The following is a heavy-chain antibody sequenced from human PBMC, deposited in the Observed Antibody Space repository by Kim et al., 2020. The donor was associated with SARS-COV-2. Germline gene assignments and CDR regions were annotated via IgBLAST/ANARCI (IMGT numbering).Heavy chain of an antibody. Sequence: SVKCRFTISRDNSKNTLYLQMNSLRAEDTAVYYCARYDYPPFDYYYGMDVWGQGTTVTVSS. CDR3: ARYDYPPFDYYYGMDV. J-gene: IGHJ6*02. V-gene: IGHV3-30*01. D-gene: IGHD4-17*01.